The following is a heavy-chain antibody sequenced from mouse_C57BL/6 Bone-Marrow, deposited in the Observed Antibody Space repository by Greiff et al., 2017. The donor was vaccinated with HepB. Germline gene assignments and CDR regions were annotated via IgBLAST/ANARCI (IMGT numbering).Heavy chain of an antibody. CDR2: IYPRSGNT. Sequence: VQLQQSGAELARPGASVKLSCKASGYTFTSYGISWVKQRTGQGLEWIGEIYPRSGNTYYNEKFKGEATLTADKSSSTAYMELRSLTSEDSAVYFCARWSSSYAYYYAMDYWGQGTSVTVSS. V-gene: IGHV1-81*01. J-gene: IGHJ4*01. D-gene: IGHD1-1*01. CDR3: ARWSSSYAYYYAMDY. CDR1: GYTFTSYG.